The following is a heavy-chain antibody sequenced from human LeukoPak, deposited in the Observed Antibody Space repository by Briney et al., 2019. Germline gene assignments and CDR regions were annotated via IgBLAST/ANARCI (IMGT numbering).Heavy chain of an antibody. Sequence: KPGGSLRLSCAASGFTFSSYSMNWVRQAPGKGLECVSSISSSSSYIYYTDSVKGRFTISRDNAKNSLYLQMNSLRAEDTAVYYCARDITVAGTVDYWGQRTLVTVSS. V-gene: IGHV3-21*01. D-gene: IGHD6-19*01. J-gene: IGHJ4*02. CDR2: ISSSSSYI. CDR1: GFTFSSYS. CDR3: ARDITVAGTVDY.